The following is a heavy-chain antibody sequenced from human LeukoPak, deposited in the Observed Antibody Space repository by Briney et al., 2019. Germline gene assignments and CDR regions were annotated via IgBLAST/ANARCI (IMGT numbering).Heavy chain of an antibody. J-gene: IGHJ4*02. V-gene: IGHV4-39*07. CDR1: GGSISSSSYY. CDR2: IYYSGST. D-gene: IGHD3-16*02. Sequence: PSKTLSLTCTVSGGSISSSSYYWGWIRQPPGKGLEWIGSIYYSGSTYYNPSLKSRVTISVDTSKNQFSLKLSSVTAADTAVYYCARASFDYVWGSYRYTDWGQGTLVTVSS. CDR3: ARASFDYVWGSYRYTD.